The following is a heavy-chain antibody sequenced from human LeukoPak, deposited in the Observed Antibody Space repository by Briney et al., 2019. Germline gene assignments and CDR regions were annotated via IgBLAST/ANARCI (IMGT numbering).Heavy chain of an antibody. J-gene: IGHJ5*02. V-gene: IGHV3-23*01. D-gene: IGHD6-13*01. CDR3: VKDSGSTWPDNWFDP. Sequence: GGSLRLSCAASGFTFPNYAMNWVRQAPGKGLEWVSGISGGSATIYYADSVKGRFTISRDNSKYTLYLQMNSLRVEDTAVYYCVKDSGSTWPDNWFDPWGQGTLVTVSS. CDR2: ISGGSATI. CDR1: GFTFPNYA.